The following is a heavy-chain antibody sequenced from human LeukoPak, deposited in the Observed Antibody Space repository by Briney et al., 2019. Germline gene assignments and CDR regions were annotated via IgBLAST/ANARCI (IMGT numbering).Heavy chain of an antibody. J-gene: IGHJ4*02. CDR1: GFTFSNAW. V-gene: IGHV3-15*01. CDR3: TTVIGDY. CDR2: IKRKTDGGTT. Sequence: GGALRLSCAASGFTFSNAWMSWVRQAPGKGLEWVGRIKRKTDGGTTDYAAPVKGRFTITRDDSKNTLYLQMNSLKTEDTAVYYCTTVIGDYWGQGTLVTVSS.